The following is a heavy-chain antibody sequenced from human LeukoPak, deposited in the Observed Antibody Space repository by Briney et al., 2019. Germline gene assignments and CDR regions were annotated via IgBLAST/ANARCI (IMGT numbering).Heavy chain of an antibody. J-gene: IGHJ4*02. Sequence: GGSLRLSCAASGFTFSSFTMNWVRQAPGKGLEWVSSIRSSSSYIYYADSVKGRFTISRGNAKNSLYLQMNSLRAEDTAVYYCARDRYTSGWAHFDYWGQGTLVTVSS. D-gene: IGHD6-19*01. CDR2: IRSSSSYI. CDR3: ARDRYTSGWAHFDY. CDR1: GFTFSSFT. V-gene: IGHV3-21*01.